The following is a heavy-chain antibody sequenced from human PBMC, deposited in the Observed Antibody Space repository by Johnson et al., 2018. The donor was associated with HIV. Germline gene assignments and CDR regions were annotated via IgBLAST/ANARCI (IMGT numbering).Heavy chain of an antibody. CDR1: GLTFDDYG. D-gene: IGHD3-22*01. V-gene: IGHV3-20*04. J-gene: IGHJ3*02. CDR3: ARDRRHYSDSSGYPDSDAFDI. Sequence: EQLVESGGCVVRPGGSLRLSCAASGLTFDDYGMSWVRQAPGKGLEWVSGISWNGGSTGYADSVKGRFSISRDNAKNSLYLQMNSLRAEDTALYYCARDRRHYSDSSGYPDSDAFDIWGQGTMVTVSS. CDR2: ISWNGGST.